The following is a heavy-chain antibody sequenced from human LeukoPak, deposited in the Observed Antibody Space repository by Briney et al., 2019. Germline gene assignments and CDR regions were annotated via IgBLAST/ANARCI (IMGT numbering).Heavy chain of an antibody. V-gene: IGHV3-30*18. CDR1: GFTFSSYG. CDR3: AKDHHSTSWPYTVYYYYGMDV. CDR2: ISSDGSNK. Sequence: PGGSLRLSCAASGFTFSSYGMHWVRQAPGKGLEWVAVISSDGSNKYYADSVKGRFTISRDNSKNTLYLQVNSLRAEDTALYYCAKDHHSTSWPYTVYYYYGMDVWGQGTTVTVSS. J-gene: IGHJ6*02. D-gene: IGHD6-13*01.